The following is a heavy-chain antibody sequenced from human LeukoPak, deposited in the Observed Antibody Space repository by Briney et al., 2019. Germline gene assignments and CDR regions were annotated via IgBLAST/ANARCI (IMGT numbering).Heavy chain of an antibody. J-gene: IGHJ3*02. CDR3: ARGPGAFDI. CDR2: INSDGSST. CDR1: GFMFSSYW. Sequence: GGSLRLSCVASGFMFSSYWMNWVRQAPGKGLVWVSRINSDGSSTSYADSVKGRFTISRDNAKNTLFLQMNSLRAEDTAVYYCARGPGAFDIWGQGTMVTVS. V-gene: IGHV3-74*01. D-gene: IGHD2-2*01.